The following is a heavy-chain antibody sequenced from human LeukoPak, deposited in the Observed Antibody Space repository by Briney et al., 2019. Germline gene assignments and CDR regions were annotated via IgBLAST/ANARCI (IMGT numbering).Heavy chain of an antibody. CDR1: GFTFSSYA. J-gene: IGHJ3*02. Sequence: GGSLRLSCAASGFTFSSYAVSWVRQAPGKGLEWVSYISSSGSTIYYADSVKGRFTISRDNAKNSLYLQMNSLRAEDTAVYYCARDCRYCGGDWRLHAFDIWGQGTMVTVSS. CDR3: ARDCRYCGGDWRLHAFDI. D-gene: IGHD2-21*02. CDR2: ISSSGSTI. V-gene: IGHV3-48*04.